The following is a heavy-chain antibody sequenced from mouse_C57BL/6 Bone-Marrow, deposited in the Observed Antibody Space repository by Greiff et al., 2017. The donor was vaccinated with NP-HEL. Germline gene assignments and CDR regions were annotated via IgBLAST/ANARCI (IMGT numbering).Heavy chain of an antibody. D-gene: IGHD1-1*02. CDR2: IDPETGGT. Sequence: VQGVESGAELVRPGASVTLSCKASGYTFTDYEMHWVKQTPVHGLEWIGAIDPETGGTAYNQKFKGKAILTADKSSSTAYMELRSLTSEDSAVYYCTRGGLWGWFAYWGQGTLVTVSA. CDR1: GYTFTDYE. J-gene: IGHJ3*01. V-gene: IGHV1-15*01. CDR3: TRGGLWGWFAY.